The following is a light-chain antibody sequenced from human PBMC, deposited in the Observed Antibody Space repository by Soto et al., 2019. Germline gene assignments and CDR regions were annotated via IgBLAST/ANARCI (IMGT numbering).Light chain of an antibody. CDR2: AAS. CDR1: QGISSY. Sequence: DIRFTQSPSSLSASVGDRVTITCRVSQGISSYLNWYWQKPGKAPKLLIYAASSLQSGVPSRFSGSGSGTDFTLTISSLQPEDFATYYCQQSYSTPRLTFGGGTKVDIK. V-gene: IGKV1-39*01. J-gene: IGKJ4*01. CDR3: QQSYSTPRLT.